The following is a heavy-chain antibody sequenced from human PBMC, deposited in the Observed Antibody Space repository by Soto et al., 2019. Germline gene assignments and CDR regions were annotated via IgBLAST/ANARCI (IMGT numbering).Heavy chain of an antibody. CDR2: ISIGGSTI. Sequence: GGSLRLSCAASGFTFRNYNMNWVRQAPGKGLEWISHISIGGSTIDYADSVKGRFTISRDNAKNSLYLQMNSLRDEDTAVYFCARGFDLQYGMDVWGQGTTVTVSS. CDR1: GFTFRNYN. J-gene: IGHJ6*02. CDR3: ARGFDLQYGMDV. D-gene: IGHD3-10*01. V-gene: IGHV3-48*02.